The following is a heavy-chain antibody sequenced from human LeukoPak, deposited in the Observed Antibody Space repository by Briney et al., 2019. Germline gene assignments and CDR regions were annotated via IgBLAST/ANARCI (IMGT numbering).Heavy chain of an antibody. D-gene: IGHD2-2*01. CDR3: ASGRTDIVVVPATLRNYYFDY. CDR1: GYTFTSYG. J-gene: IGHJ4*02. V-gene: IGHV1-18*01. CDR2: ISAYNGNT. Sequence: GASVKVSCKASGYTFTSYGISWVRQAPGQGLEWMGWISAYNGNTNYAQKLQGRVTITADKSTSTAYMELSSLRSEDTAVYYCASGRTDIVVVPATLRNYYFDYWGQGTLVTVSS.